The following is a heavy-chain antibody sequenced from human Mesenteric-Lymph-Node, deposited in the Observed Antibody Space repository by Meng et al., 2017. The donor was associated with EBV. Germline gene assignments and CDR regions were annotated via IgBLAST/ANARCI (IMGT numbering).Heavy chain of an antibody. V-gene: IGHV4-30-4*01. Sequence: VPLQESGPGLVKPSQTLSLTCTLSGGFISSGGYYWSWIRQSPGKGLEWIGYIYYSGTTYYNPSLQSRVSMSMDSSRNQFSLKLSSVTAADTAVYYCAREIYCTSASCPFDYWGQGTLVTVSS. J-gene: IGHJ4*02. CDR2: IYYSGTT. CDR3: AREIYCTSASCPFDY. CDR1: GGFISSGGYY. D-gene: IGHD2-2*01.